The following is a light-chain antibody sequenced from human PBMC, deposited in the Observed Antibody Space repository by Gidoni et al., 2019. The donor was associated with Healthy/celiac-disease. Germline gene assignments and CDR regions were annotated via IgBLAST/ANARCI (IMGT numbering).Light chain of an antibody. J-gene: IGKJ1*01. CDR1: QSISSY. V-gene: IGKV1-39*01. CDR3: QQSYSTPWT. CDR2: AAS. Sequence: PLSASVGDRFTITCRASQSISSYLNWYQQKPGKAPKLLIYAASSLQSGVPSRFSGSGSGTDFTLTISSLQPEDFATYYCQQSYSTPWTFGQGTKVEIK.